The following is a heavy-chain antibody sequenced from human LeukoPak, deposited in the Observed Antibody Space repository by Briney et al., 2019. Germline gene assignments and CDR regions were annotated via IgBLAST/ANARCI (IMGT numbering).Heavy chain of an antibody. CDR3: AKLVLWDNFWTGYFDL. Sequence: GGSLRLSCAASGFTFSYSTMTWVRQIPGRGLEWVSGISGSGGTTYFADSVRGRFTISRDNSKNTQYLQMNSLRAEDTAVYYCAKLVLWDNFWTGYFDLWGQGTLVTVSS. J-gene: IGHJ4*02. D-gene: IGHD3/OR15-3a*01. CDR1: GFTFSYST. V-gene: IGHV3-23*01. CDR2: ISGSGGTT.